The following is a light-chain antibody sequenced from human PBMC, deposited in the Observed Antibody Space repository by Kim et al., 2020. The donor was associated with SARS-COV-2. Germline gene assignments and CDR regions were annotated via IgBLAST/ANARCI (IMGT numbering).Light chain of an antibody. CDR1: NIGSKS. J-gene: IGLJ2*01. CDR3: QVWDSSSDHVV. V-gene: IGLV3-21*04. Sequence: APGKAARITCGGNNIGSKSVPWYQPKPGQAPVLVIYYDSDRPSGIPERFSGSNSGNTATLTISRVEAGDEADYYCQVWDSSSDHVVFGEGTQLTVL. CDR2: YDS.